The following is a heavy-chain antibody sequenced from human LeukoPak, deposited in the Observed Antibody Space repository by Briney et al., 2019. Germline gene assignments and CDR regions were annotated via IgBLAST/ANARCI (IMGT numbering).Heavy chain of an antibody. CDR3: ARVVAPSHCSSTSCWVNYYYYYYMDV. D-gene: IGHD2-2*01. V-gene: IGHV4-39*07. J-gene: IGHJ6*03. Sequence: SETLSLTCTVSGGSINTPNYYWGWIRQTPGKGLEWIGNIFYSGGTYYSPSLTSRVTISLDTSRNQFSLKLNSVTAADTAVYYCARVVAPSHCSSTSCWVNYYYYYYMDVWGKGTTVTVSS. CDR1: GGSINTPNYY. CDR2: IFYSGGT.